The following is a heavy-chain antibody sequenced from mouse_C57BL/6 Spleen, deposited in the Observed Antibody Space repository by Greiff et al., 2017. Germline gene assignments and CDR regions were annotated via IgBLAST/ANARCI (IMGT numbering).Heavy chain of an antibody. CDR1: GYTLTSYW. CDR3: TRGDAMDY. J-gene: IGHJ4*01. Sequence: QVQLQQPGAELVRPGSSVKLSCKASGYTLTSYWMHWVQQRPIQGLEWIGNIDPAGSETHYNQKFKDKATLTVDKTSSTAYMQDSSLTSGDSAVYDCTRGDAMDYWGQGTSVTVSA. V-gene: IGHV1-52*01. CDR2: IDPAGSET.